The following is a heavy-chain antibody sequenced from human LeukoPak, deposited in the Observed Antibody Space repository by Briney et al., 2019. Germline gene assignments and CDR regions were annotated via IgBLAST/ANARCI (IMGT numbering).Heavy chain of an antibody. CDR1: GYTFTSYG. J-gene: IGHJ6*02. CDR3: ARGANPYYYYGMDV. CDR2: IIPIFGTA. V-gene: IGHV1-69*13. Sequence: ASVTVSCKASGYTFTSYGISWVRQAPGQGLEWMGGIIPIFGTANYAQKFQGRVTITADESTSTAYMELSSLRSEDTAVYYCARGANPYYYYGMDVWGQGTTVTVSS.